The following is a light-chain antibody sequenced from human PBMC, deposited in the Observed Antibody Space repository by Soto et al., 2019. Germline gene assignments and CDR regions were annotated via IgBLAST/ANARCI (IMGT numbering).Light chain of an antibody. Sequence: DIVLTQSPGTLSLSPGERATLSCWASQSLSTDYLAWYQQKPGQPPRLLIYGASSRATGIPDRFSGSGSGTDFTLTISRLEPEDFAVYYCQQYGSSPSTVGQGTKLEIK. CDR2: GAS. CDR3: QQYGSSPST. CDR1: QSLSTDY. J-gene: IGKJ2*01. V-gene: IGKV3-20*01.